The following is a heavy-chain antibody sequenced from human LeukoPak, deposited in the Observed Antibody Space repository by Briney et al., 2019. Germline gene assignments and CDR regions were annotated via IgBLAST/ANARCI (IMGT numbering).Heavy chain of an antibody. J-gene: IGHJ4*02. V-gene: IGHV3-23*01. CDR2: ISGSGGST. Sequence: GGSLRLSCAASGFTFSSYAMSWVRQAPGKGLEWVSAISGSGGSTYYADSVKGRFTISRDNSKNTLYLQMNSLRAEDTAVYYCAKDTTDYGDSSYYFDYWGQGTLVTVSS. CDR1: GFTFSSYA. D-gene: IGHD4-17*01. CDR3: AKDTTDYGDSSYYFDY.